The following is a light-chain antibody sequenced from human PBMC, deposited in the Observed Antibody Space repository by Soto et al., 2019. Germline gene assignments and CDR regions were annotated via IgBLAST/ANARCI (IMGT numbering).Light chain of an antibody. V-gene: IGKV3-11*01. Sequence: EIALTQSPATLSLSPGERATLSCRASPSVPNYVAWYQQKPGQAPRLLIYGAFNRATGIPARFSGSGSGADFTLTISSLEPEDFAIYYCQQRNTWPPVTFGQVTRLEIK. CDR1: PSVPNY. CDR2: GAF. CDR3: QQRNTWPPVT. J-gene: IGKJ5*01.